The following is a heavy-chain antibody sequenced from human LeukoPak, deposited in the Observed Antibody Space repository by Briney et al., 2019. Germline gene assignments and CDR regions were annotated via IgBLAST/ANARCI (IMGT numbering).Heavy chain of an antibody. D-gene: IGHD1-26*01. J-gene: IGHJ4*02. Sequence: GGSLRLSCAASGFTFSSYGMSWVRQAPGKGLEWVANINQDGSEKYYVDFLKGRFTISRDNAKNSLYLQMNSLRAEDTAVYYCANGGTYPDYWGQGTLVTVSS. CDR2: INQDGSEK. V-gene: IGHV3-7*01. CDR3: ANGGTYPDY. CDR1: GFTFSSYG.